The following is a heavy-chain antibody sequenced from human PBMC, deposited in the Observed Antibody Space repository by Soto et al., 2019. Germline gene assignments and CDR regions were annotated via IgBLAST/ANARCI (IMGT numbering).Heavy chain of an antibody. J-gene: IGHJ1*01. V-gene: IGHV4-34*01. CDR3: ARKNMFQKYFQH. Sequence: KPSETLSLTCAVYGGSFSGYYWSWIRQPPGKGLEWIGEINHSGSTNYNPSLKSRVTISVDTSKNQFSLKLSSVTAADTAVYYCARKNMFQKYFQHWGQGTLVTVSS. D-gene: IGHD3-10*02. CDR1: GGSFSGYY. CDR2: INHSGST.